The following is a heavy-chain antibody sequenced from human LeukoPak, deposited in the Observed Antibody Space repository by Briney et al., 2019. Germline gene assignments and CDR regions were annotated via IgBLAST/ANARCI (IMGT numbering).Heavy chain of an antibody. Sequence: SETLSLTCTVSGRSIDSYYWSWIRQPPGKGLDWIGYMYYTGSTEYHPSLKSRVTISLDTSKNQFSLKLTSVTAADTAVYYCARVYQSAEYYFDYWGQGNLVSVSS. CDR1: GRSIDSYY. D-gene: IGHD2-2*01. J-gene: IGHJ4*02. CDR3: ARVYQSAEYYFDY. V-gene: IGHV4-59*01. CDR2: MYYTGST.